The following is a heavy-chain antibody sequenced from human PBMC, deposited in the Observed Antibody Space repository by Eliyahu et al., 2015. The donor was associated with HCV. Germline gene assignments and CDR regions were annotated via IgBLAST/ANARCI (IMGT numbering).Heavy chain of an antibody. CDR1: GFXFSNYN. CDR3: ATAGGSGSYYWFDP. V-gene: IGHV3-21*01. D-gene: IGHD3-10*01. CDR2: ISSSSSYI. J-gene: IGHJ5*02. Sequence: EVQLVESGGGLVKSGGSLRLSCAASGFXFSNYNMNWVRQAPGKGLEWVSSISSSSSYIYYADSVKGRFTISRDNAKNSLYLQMNSLRAEDTAVYYCATAGGSGSYYWFDPWGQGTLVTVSS.